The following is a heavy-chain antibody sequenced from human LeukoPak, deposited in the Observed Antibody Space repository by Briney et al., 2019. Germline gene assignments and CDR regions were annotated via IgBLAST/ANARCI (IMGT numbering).Heavy chain of an antibody. CDR1: GASVSSFY. J-gene: IGHJ4*02. Sequence: PSETLSLTCTVPGASVSSFYWSWIRQPPGKGLEWIGYISYSGSTSYNPSLKSRITISVDTSKNQFSLKLSSVTAADTAVYYCARGVYIAAAQYGYWGQGTLVTVSS. CDR3: ARGVYIAAAQYGY. V-gene: IGHV4-59*02. D-gene: IGHD6-13*01. CDR2: ISYSGST.